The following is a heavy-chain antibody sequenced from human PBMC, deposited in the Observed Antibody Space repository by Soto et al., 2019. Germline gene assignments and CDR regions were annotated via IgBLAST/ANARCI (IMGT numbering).Heavy chain of an antibody. CDR1: GGSISSGGYY. CDR3: ARSLGYCSTTSCHNWFDP. Sequence: SETLSLTCTVSGGSISSGGYYWSWIRQHPGKGLGWIGYIYYSGSTYYNPSLKSRVTISVDTSKNQFSLKLSSVTAADTAVYYCARSLGYCSTTSCHNWFDPWGQGTLVTVSS. D-gene: IGHD2-2*01. J-gene: IGHJ5*02. CDR2: IYYSGST. V-gene: IGHV4-31*03.